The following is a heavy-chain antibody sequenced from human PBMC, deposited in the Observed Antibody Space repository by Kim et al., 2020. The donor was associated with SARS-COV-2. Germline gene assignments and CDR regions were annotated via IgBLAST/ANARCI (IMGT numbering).Heavy chain of an antibody. CDR2: ISWNSGSI. CDR3: ASQLNLWSGSHAFDI. D-gene: IGHD3-3*01. J-gene: IGHJ3*02. Sequence: GGSLRLSCAASGFTFDDYAMHWVRQAPGKGLEWVSGISWNSGSIGYADSVKGRFTISRDNAKNSLYLQMNSLRAEDTALYYCASQLNLWSGSHAFDICGQGTMVTVSS. CDR1: GFTFDDYA. V-gene: IGHV3-9*01.